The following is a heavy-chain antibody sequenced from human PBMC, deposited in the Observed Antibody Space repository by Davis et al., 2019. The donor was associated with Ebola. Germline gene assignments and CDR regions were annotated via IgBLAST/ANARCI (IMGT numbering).Heavy chain of an antibody. CDR2: IIPIFGTA. D-gene: IGHD4-23*01. J-gene: IGHJ6*02. CDR1: GGTFSSYA. V-gene: IGHV1-69*13. CDR3: ASETVVTPHYYYGMDV. Sequence: SVKVSCKASGGTFSSYAISWVRQAPGQGLEWMGGIIPIFGTANYAQKFQGRVTITADESTSTAYMELGSLRSEDTAVYYCASETVVTPHYYYGMDVWGQGTTVTVSS.